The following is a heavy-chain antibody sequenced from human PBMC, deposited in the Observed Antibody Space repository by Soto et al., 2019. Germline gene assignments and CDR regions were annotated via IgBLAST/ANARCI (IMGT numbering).Heavy chain of an antibody. CDR3: AKVAGITIFGVEYNWFDP. CDR2: ISGSGGST. Sequence: PGGSLRLSCAASGFTFSSYAMSWVRQAPGKGLEWVSAISGSGGSTYYADSVKGRFTISRDNSKNTLYLQMNSLRAEDTAVYYCAKVAGITIFGVEYNWFDPWGQGTLVTVSS. D-gene: IGHD3-3*01. CDR1: GFTFSSYA. J-gene: IGHJ5*02. V-gene: IGHV3-23*01.